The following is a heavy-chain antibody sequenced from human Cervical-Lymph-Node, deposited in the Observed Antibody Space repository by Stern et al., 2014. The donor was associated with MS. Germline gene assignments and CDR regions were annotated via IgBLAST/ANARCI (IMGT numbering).Heavy chain of an antibody. Sequence: DQLVESGAEVKKPGSSVKGSCKASGGTISSNVISWVRQAPGQGLEWMGGIIPILSTVHYAQKFQGRVTITADASTSTAYMELTSLRSEDTAVYYCARAWGASDFYGMDVWGQGTTVTVSS. J-gene: IGHJ6*02. CDR3: ARAWGASDFYGMDV. CDR2: IIPILSTV. D-gene: IGHD1-26*01. CDR1: GGTISSNV. V-gene: IGHV1-69*01.